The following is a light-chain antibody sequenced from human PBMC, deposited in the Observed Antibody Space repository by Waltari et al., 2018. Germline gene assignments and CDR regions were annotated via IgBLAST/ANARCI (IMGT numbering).Light chain of an antibody. J-gene: IGKJ2*01. CDR1: QSMSSN. V-gene: IGKV3-15*01. Sequence: EIVMTQSPATLSVSPGERATRACRASQSMSSNLAWYQQQPGQAPRLLSYGASTRATGLPARFSGSGSGTEFTLTISSLQSEDFALYYCQQYDVWPPYTFGQGTKLEIK. CDR2: GAS. CDR3: QQYDVWPPYT.